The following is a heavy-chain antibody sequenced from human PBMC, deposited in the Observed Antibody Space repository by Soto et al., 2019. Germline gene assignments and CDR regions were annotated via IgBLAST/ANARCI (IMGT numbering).Heavy chain of an antibody. V-gene: IGHV3-23*01. J-gene: IGHJ4*02. CDR2: ISGSGGST. CDR3: AKAAAAAIYFDY. D-gene: IGHD2-2*01. CDR1: GFTFSGYA. Sequence: EVQLLESGGGLVQPGGSLRLSCAASGFTFSGYAMTWVRRAPGKGLGWVSTISGSGGSTYYEDSVKGRFTTSRDISKNTLFLQMNSLRAEDTAVYYCAKAAAAAIYFDYWGQGTLVTVSS.